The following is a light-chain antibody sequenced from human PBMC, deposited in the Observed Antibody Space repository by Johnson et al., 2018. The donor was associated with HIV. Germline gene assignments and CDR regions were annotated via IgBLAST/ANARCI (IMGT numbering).Light chain of an antibody. Sequence: QSVLTQPPSVSAAPGQKVTISCSGSSSNIGNNYVSWYQQLPGTAPKLLIYENNKRPSGIPDRFAGSKYGTSATLGITGLQTGDEADYYCETWDSSLGGVFGTGTKVTVL. J-gene: IGLJ1*01. CDR1: SSNIGNNY. CDR2: ENN. CDR3: ETWDSSLGGV. V-gene: IGLV1-51*02.